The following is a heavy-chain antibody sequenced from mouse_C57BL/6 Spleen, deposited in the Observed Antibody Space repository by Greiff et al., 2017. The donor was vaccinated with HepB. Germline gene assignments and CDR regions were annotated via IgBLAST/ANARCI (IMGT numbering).Heavy chain of an antibody. CDR2: IYPGDGDT. D-gene: IGHD3-3*01. CDR3: AREGFSLGAMDY. Sequence: QVQLKQSGPELVKPGASVKISCKASGYAFSSSWMNWVKQRPGKGLEWIGRIYPGDGDTNYNGKFKGKATLTADKSSSTAYMQLSSLTSEDSAVYFCAREGFSLGAMDYWGQGTSVTVSS. J-gene: IGHJ4*01. V-gene: IGHV1-82*01. CDR1: GYAFSSSW.